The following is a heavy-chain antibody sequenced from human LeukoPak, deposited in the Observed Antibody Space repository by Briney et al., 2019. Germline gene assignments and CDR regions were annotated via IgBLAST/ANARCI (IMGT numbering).Heavy chain of an antibody. CDR1: GGTFSSYA. J-gene: IGHJ4*02. CDR3: ATPRDGYNYRTFNY. Sequence: SVKVSCEASGGTFSSYAISWVRQAPGQGLEWMGGIIPIFGTANYAQKFQGRVTITTDESTSTAYMELSSLRSEDTAVYYCATPRDGYNYRTFNYWGQGTLVTVSS. CDR2: IIPIFGTA. V-gene: IGHV1-69*05. D-gene: IGHD5-24*01.